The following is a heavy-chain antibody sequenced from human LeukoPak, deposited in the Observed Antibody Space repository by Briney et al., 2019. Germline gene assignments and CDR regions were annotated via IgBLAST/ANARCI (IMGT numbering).Heavy chain of an antibody. Sequence: GGSLRLSCAASGFIFSSDDMHWVRQAPGKGLEWVAGIQSNGRNKYYVDSVKGRFAISRDNSKSTLYLQVNSLRVEDAALYYCARESEGGTGTSCPDYWGQGTLVTVSS. V-gene: IGHV3-33*05. CDR1: GFIFSSDD. CDR2: IQSNGRNK. CDR3: ARESEGGTGTSCPDY. J-gene: IGHJ4*02. D-gene: IGHD2-2*01.